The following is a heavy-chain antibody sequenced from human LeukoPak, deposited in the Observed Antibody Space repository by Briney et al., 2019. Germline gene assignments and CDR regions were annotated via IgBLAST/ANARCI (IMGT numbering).Heavy chain of an antibody. CDR3: ARESNGDSNWFDP. Sequence: SETLSLTCTVSGGSISSSSYYWGWIRQPPGKGLEWIGSIYYSGSTYYNPSLKSRVTISVDTSKNQFSLKLSSVTAADTAVYYCARESNGDSNWFDPWGQGTLVTASS. J-gene: IGHJ5*02. CDR1: GGSISSSSYY. V-gene: IGHV4-39*07. D-gene: IGHD4-17*01. CDR2: IYYSGST.